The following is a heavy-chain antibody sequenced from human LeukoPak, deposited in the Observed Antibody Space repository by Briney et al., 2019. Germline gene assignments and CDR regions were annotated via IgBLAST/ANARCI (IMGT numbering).Heavy chain of an antibody. J-gene: IGHJ6*03. CDR1: GGSISSSDW. CDR2: IYHSGST. V-gene: IGHV4-4*02. Sequence: SGTLSLTCAVSGGSISSSDWWSWVRQPPGKGLEWIGEIYHSGSTNYNPSLKSRVTISVDKSKNQFSLKLSSVTAADTAVYYCSRAEAGGGYSGSGTYPHYYYYMDVWGKGTTVTISS. CDR3: SRAEAGGGYSGSGTYPHYYYYMDV. D-gene: IGHD3-10*01.